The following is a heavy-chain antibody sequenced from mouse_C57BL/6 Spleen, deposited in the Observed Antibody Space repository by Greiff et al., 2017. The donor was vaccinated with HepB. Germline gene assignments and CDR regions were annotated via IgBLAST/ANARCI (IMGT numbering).Heavy chain of an antibody. Sequence: QVQLQQSGPELVKTGASVKISCKASGYAFSSSWMNWVKQRPGKGLEWIGRIYPGDGDTNYNGKFKGKATLTADKSSSTAYMQLSSLTSEDSAVYFCARDGSPRYFDVWGTGTTVTVSS. D-gene: IGHD2-3*01. V-gene: IGHV1-82*01. CDR3: ARDGSPRYFDV. CDR2: IYPGDGDT. CDR1: GYAFSSSW. J-gene: IGHJ1*03.